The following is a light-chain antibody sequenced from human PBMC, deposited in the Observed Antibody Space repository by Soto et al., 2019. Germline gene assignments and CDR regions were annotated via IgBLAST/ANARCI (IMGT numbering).Light chain of an antibody. V-gene: IGKV3-11*01. Sequence: LIQTPATLSLSPGARATLSCRASQIVSSYLAWYQQKPGQAPTLLIYHAANRATGIPARFSGSGSGTDFTLTIGSLEPEEFAVYYRQQRSNSWTFGQGTKV. CDR3: QQRSNSWT. CDR1: QIVSSY. J-gene: IGKJ1*01. CDR2: HAA.